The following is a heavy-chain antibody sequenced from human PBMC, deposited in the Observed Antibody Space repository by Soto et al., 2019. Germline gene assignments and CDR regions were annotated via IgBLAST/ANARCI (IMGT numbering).Heavy chain of an antibody. Sequence: GGSLRLSCAASGFTFSDYYISWGRQAPGKGLEWISYITPSGSTRSYADSVKGRFTISRDNAKNSVYLQMNSLTAEDTAVYYCARGHYGMDVCGQGTTVTVSS. CDR3: ARGHYGMDV. V-gene: IGHV3-11*01. CDR2: ITPSGSTR. J-gene: IGHJ6*02. CDR1: GFTFSDYY.